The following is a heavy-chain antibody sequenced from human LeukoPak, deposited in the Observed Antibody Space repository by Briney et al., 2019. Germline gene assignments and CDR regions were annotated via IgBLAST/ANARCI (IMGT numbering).Heavy chain of an antibody. J-gene: IGHJ4*02. V-gene: IGHV4-59*01. CDR1: GGSISTYY. Sequence: SETLSLTCTVPGGSISTYYWSWIRQPPGKGLEWIGYVYYSGSTNYSPSLKSRVTISLDTSTNQFSLKLSSVTAADTAVYFCARGPYSSRYDYWGQGTLVTVSS. CDR3: ARGPYSSRYDY. CDR2: VYYSGST. D-gene: IGHD6-13*01.